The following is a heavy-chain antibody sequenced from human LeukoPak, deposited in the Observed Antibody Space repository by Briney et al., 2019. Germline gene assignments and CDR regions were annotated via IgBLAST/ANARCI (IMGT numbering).Heavy chain of an antibody. CDR3: ARGSTYYDSSGQVPFDY. D-gene: IGHD3-22*01. V-gene: IGHV4-31*03. J-gene: IGHJ4*02. CDR2: IYYSGST. Sequence: PSQTLSLTCTVSGGSISSGGYYWSWIRRHPGKGLEWIGYIYYSGSTYYNPSLKSRVTISVDTSKNQFSLKLSSVTAADTAVYYCARGSTYYDSSGQVPFDYWGQGTLVTVSS. CDR1: GGSISSGGYY.